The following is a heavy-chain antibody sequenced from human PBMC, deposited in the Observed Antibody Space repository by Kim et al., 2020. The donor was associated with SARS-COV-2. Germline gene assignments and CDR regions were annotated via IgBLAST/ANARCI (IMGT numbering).Heavy chain of an antibody. V-gene: IGHV3-23*01. Sequence: YAEYVTGRLTISRDNSETTLYLQMKRLRVEDTAVYYCEKVRRTALNWFEPWGQGTLVTVSS. CDR3: EKVRRTALNWFEP. J-gene: IGHJ5*02.